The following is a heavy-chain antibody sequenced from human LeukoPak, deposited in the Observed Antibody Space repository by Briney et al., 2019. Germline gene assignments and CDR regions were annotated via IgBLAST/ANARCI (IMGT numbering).Heavy chain of an antibody. CDR2: ISWNSGSI. D-gene: IGHD1-26*01. Sequence: GRSLRLSCAASGFTFDDYAMHWVRQAPGKGLEWVSGISWNSGSIGYADSVKGRFTISRDNAKNSLYLQMNSLRAEDTALYYCAKGGSGSSNYFDYWGQGTLVTVSS. J-gene: IGHJ4*02. V-gene: IGHV3-9*01. CDR3: AKGGSGSSNYFDY. CDR1: GFTFDDYA.